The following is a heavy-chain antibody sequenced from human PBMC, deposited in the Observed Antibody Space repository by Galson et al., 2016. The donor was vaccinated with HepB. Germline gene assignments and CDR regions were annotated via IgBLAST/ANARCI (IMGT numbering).Heavy chain of an antibody. CDR3: AWGTRWCYFDH. Sequence: SLRLSCAASGFTFSNYPMSWVRQPPGKGLEWVSGLSGSGGNTYYADSVKGRFTISRDNFKNTLFLQMNSLKAEDTAVYFCAWGTRWCYFDHWGQGTLVTVSS. D-gene: IGHD3-16*01. V-gene: IGHV3-23*01. CDR2: LSGSGGNT. CDR1: GFTFSNYP. J-gene: IGHJ4*02.